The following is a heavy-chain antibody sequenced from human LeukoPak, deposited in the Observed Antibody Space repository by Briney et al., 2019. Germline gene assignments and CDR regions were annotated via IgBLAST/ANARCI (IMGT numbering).Heavy chain of an antibody. CDR1: GYSFTGYY. V-gene: IGHV1-2*02. CDR3: ARDHCTSINCYEYKYYGMDV. Sequence: ASVKVSCKASGYSFTGYYLQWVRQAPGQGLEWMGWINPDSGGTNSAQKFQGRVTMTRDKSISTAYMELSSLRSDDTAVYYCARDHCTSINCYEYKYYGMDVWGQGTTVTVSS. J-gene: IGHJ6*02. CDR2: INPDSGGT. D-gene: IGHD2-2*01.